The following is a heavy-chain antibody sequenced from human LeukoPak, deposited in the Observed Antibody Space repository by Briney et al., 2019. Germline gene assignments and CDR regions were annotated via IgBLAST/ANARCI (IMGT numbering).Heavy chain of an antibody. CDR2: ITPIFDTA. V-gene: IGHV1-69*06. CDR1: GYTFSSYA. CDR3: AREKKLELDYYMDV. Sequence: GASVKVSCKASGYTFSSYAISWVRQAPGQGLEWMGGITPIFDTAKYAQKFQGRVTITADKSTSTAYMELSSLRSEDTAVYYCAREKKLELDYYMDVWGKGTTVTVSS. D-gene: IGHD1-7*01. J-gene: IGHJ6*03.